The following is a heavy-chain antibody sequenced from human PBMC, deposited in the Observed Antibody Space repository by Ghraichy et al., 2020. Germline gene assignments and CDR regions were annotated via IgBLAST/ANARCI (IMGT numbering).Heavy chain of an antibody. J-gene: IGHJ5*02. CDR1: GFTVSSNY. CDR3: AREYSGSYNGWFDP. CDR2: IYSGGST. D-gene: IGHD1-26*01. Sequence: GESLNISCAASGFTVSSNYMSWVRQAPGKGLEWVSVIYSGGSTYYADSVKGRFTISRDNSKNTLYLQMNSLRAEDTAVYYCAREYSGSYNGWFDPWGQGTLVTVSS. V-gene: IGHV3-53*01.